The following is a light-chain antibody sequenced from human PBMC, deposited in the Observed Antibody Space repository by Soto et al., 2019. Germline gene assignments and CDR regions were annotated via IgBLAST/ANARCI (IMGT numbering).Light chain of an antibody. CDR3: SSYAGSNNWV. CDR2: DVN. Sequence: QSVLTQPPSASGSPGQSLTISRTGTSSDVGGYNFVSWYQQHPGKAPKLMISDVNRRPSGVPDRFSGSKSGNTASLTVSGLQAEDEADYYCSSYAGSNNWVFGGGTKLTVL. CDR1: SSDVGGYNF. V-gene: IGLV2-8*01. J-gene: IGLJ3*02.